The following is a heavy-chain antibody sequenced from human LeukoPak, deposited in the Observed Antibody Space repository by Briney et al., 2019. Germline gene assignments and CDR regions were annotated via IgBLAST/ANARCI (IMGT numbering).Heavy chain of an antibody. V-gene: IGHV1-8*01. CDR2: MNPNSGNT. D-gene: IGHD6-19*01. J-gene: IGHJ4*02. Sequence: GASVKVPCKASGYTFTSYDINWVRQATGQGLEWMGWMNPNSGNTGYAQKFQGRVTMTRNTSISTAYMELSSLRSEDTAVYYCARGQSIAVAAEIDYWGQGTLVTVSS. CDR1: GYTFTSYD. CDR3: ARGQSIAVAAEIDY.